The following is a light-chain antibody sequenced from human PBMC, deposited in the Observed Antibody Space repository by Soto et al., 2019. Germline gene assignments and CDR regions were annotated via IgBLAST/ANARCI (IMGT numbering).Light chain of an antibody. CDR3: SSDTTTSTWV. V-gene: IGLV2-14*01. CDR1: NRDVGGYNS. J-gene: IGLJ3*02. CDR2: EVS. Sequence: QSALTQPASVSGAPGQSITISCTGTNRDVGGYNSVSWYQQHPGKAPRLMIYEVSNRPSGVSNRFSGSKSGNTASLTISGLQAEDEADYYCSSDTTTSTWVFGGGTKLTVL.